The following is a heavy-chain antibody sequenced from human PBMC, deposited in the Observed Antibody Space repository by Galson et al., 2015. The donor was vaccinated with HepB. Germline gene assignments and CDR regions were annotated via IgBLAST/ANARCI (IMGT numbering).Heavy chain of an antibody. CDR1: GFTFSSYA. CDR3: ASRTMVRGVEDV. V-gene: IGHV3-30*04. J-gene: IGHJ6*02. D-gene: IGHD3-10*01. CDR2: ISYDGSNK. Sequence: LRLSCAASGFTFSSYAMHWVRQAPGKGLEWVAVISYDGSNKYYADSVKGRFTISRDNSKNTLYLQMNSLRAEDTAVYYCASRTMVRGVEDVWGQGTTVTVSS.